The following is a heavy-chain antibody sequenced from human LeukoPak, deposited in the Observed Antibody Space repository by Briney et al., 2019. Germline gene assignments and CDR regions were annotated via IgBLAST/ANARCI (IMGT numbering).Heavy chain of an antibody. CDR2: INQGGSEH. D-gene: IGHD3-3*01. Sequence: GGSLRLSCTPSGFTFIAYWMAWVRQAPGKGLQWVANINQGGSEHYYEESVKGRFTTSRDNAKNSLYLQMNSLRVEDTGVYYCARHGYDSQSGYFNPDYWGQGTLVTVSS. J-gene: IGHJ4*02. V-gene: IGHV3-7*01. CDR1: GFTFIAYW. CDR3: ARHGYDSQSGYFNPDY.